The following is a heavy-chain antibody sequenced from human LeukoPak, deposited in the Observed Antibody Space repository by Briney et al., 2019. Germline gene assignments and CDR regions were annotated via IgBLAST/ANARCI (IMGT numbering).Heavy chain of an antibody. CDR3: ARGPLWTFDY. D-gene: IGHD3-10*01. CDR1: GGSISSYY. V-gene: IGHV4-59*08. CDR2: IYYSGST. Sequence: SETLSLTCTVSGGSISSYYWSWIRQPPGKGLEWIGYIYYSGSTNYNPSLKSRVTISVDTSKNQFSLKLSSVTAADTAVYYCARGPLWTFDYWGQGTLVTISS. J-gene: IGHJ4*02.